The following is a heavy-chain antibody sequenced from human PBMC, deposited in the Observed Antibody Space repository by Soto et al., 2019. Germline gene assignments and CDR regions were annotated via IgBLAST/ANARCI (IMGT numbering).Heavy chain of an antibody. Sequence: EVQLLESGGGLVQPGGSLRLSCAASGFTFKSWALSWVRQAPGKGLEWVSGISGGGDPDYADSVEGRFTISRENAQNSFFLQMNSLRVGDTAVYYCARTDRDFYGLDVWGQGTTVIVSS. D-gene: IGHD1-1*01. V-gene: IGHV3-23*01. J-gene: IGHJ6*02. CDR3: ARTDRDFYGLDV. CDR2: ISGGGDP. CDR1: GFTFKSWA.